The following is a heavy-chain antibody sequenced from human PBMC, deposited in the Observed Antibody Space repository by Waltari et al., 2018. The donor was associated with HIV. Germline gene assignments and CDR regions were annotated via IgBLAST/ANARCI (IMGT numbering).Heavy chain of an antibody. Sequence: QVQLQESGPGLVRPSQTLSLTCTFTGASITSGPFSLTRVRHHPSSGLEWRGYISYSGTTYYVPSLQSRVRLSMDTSNARFSLQVTSVTAEDTGIYYCAMDRSRAHCTGCSCYSISEALDIWGPGLLDTVSS. CDR1: GASITSGPFS. V-gene: IGHV4-31*03. CDR3: AMDRSRAHCTGCSCYSISEALDI. CDR2: ISYSGTT. D-gene: IGHD2-8*02. J-gene: IGHJ3*02.